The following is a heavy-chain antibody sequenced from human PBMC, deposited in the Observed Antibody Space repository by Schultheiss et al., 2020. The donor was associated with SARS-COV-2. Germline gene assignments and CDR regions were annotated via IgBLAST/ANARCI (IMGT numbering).Heavy chain of an antibody. Sequence: ASVKVSCKASGYTFTSYGISWVRQAPGQGLEWMGWISAYNGNTNYAQKLQGRVTMTTDTSTSTAYMELRSLRSEDTAVYYCARALGYSGYEDFDYWGQGTLVTVSS. CDR2: ISAYNGNT. D-gene: IGHD5-12*01. J-gene: IGHJ4*02. V-gene: IGHV1-18*04. CDR1: GYTFTSYG. CDR3: ARALGYSGYEDFDY.